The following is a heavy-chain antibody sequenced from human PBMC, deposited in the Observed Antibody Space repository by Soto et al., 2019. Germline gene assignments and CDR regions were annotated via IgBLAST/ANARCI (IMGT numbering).Heavy chain of an antibody. Sequence: ASVKVSCKASGYTFIDYFIQWVRQAPGQGLEWTGWINPSSGETTYAQQSQGRDTMTRNTSLSTAYMVLITLRSDYTAIDYCLRGFKWRDLDYWGQGTPVTVSS. D-gene: IGHD1-26*01. CDR1: GYTFIDYF. V-gene: IGHV1-2*02. J-gene: IGHJ4*02. CDR3: LRGFKWRDLDY. CDR2: INPSSGET.